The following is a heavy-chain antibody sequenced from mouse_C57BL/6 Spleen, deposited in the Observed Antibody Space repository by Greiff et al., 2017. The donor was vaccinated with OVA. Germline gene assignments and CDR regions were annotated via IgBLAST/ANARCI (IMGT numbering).Heavy chain of an antibody. CDR1: GYTFTDYE. CDR2: IDPETGGT. J-gene: IGHJ3*01. CDR3: AKQRRLPWFAY. V-gene: IGHV1-15*01. D-gene: IGHD3-2*02. Sequence: QVQLQQSGAELVRPGASVTLSCKASGYTFTDYEMHWVKQTPVHGLEWIGAIDPETGGTAYNEKFKGKAILTADKSSSTGYMELRSLTSEDSAVYYCAKQRRLPWFAYWGQGTLVTVSA.